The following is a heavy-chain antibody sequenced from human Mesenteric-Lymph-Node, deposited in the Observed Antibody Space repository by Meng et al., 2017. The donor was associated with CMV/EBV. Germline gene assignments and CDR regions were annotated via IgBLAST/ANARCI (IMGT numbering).Heavy chain of an antibody. J-gene: IGHJ4*02. D-gene: IGHD1-26*01. V-gene: IGHV4-59*01. CDR1: GASISGYY. Sequence: SETLSLTCTVSGASISGYYWSWIRQSPGKGLEWIGWISYSGSTNYNPPLKSRVTISVDTSKNQFSLRLRSVTAADTGVYYCARDRKSGSEFDYWGQGTLVTVSS. CDR3: ARDRKSGSEFDY. CDR2: ISYSGST.